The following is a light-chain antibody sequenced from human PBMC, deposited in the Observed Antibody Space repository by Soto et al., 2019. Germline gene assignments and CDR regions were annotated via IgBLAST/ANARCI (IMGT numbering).Light chain of an antibody. J-gene: IGKJ1*01. CDR3: QHYGHALWA. CDR2: GAS. CDR1: QSVTSDY. Sequence: IVLTQSPATLSVSPGERATLSCRASQSVTSDYLAWYQQKPGQSPRLLMSGASRRATGVPDRFSGSGSGTDFTLTISRLEPEDFAVYYCQHYGHALWAFGQGTKVDIK. V-gene: IGKV3-20*01.